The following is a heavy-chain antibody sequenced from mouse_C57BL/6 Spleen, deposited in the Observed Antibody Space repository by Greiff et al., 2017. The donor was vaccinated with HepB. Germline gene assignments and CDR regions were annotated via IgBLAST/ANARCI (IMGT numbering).Heavy chain of an antibody. V-gene: IGHV14-2*01. Sequence: SGAELVKSGASVQLSCTASGFNINDYYMHWVRQRTEQGLEWIGRIDPEDGETKYAPKFQGTATITADTSSNTAYLQLSSLTSADTPVYYCARGYYDSCYPGYWGQGTTLTVSS. CDR2: IDPEDGET. J-gene: IGHJ2*01. CDR1: GFNINDYY. D-gene: IGHD1-1*01. CDR3: ARGYYDSCYPGY.